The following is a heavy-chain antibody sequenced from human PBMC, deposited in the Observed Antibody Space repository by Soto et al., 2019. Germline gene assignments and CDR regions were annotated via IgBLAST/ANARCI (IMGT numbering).Heavy chain of an antibody. V-gene: IGHV4-59*08. Sequence: SETLSLTCTVSGGSISSYYWRWIRQPPGKGLEWIGYIYYSGSTNYNPTLKSRVTISVDTSKNQFSLKLSSVTAADTAVYYCASSKLDIVVVVAPDAFDIWGQGTMVTVSS. D-gene: IGHD2-15*01. CDR3: ASSKLDIVVVVAPDAFDI. CDR2: IYYSGST. CDR1: GGSISSYY. J-gene: IGHJ3*02.